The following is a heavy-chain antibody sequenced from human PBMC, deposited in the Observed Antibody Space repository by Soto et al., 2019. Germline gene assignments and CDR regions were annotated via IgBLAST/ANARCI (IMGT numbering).Heavy chain of an antibody. CDR2: IHSSGST. D-gene: IGHD6-6*01. V-gene: IGHV4-39*01. Sequence: SETLSLTCTLSGGAITRSSYYWDWIRQPPGKGLEWIGSIHSSGSTFFNPSLKSRLTISVDSSKNEFSLRLSSVTAADTAVYYCATKSYSISSRLLLHRCYHLAVRAQGTTVT. J-gene: IGHJ6*02. CDR1: GGAITRSSYY. CDR3: ATKSYSISSRLLLHRCYHLAV.